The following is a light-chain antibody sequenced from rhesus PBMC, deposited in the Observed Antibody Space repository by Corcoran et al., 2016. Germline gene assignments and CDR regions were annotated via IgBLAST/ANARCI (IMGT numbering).Light chain of an antibody. V-gene: IGLV2-32*02. Sequence: QAALTQPRSVSGSPGQSVTISCPGTCSDIGGYKYVSGYQQHPGTAPKLLIYEVAERPSGVSDRFSCSKSGNTASLTISGPQAEDEADYYCSSYAGSNTYVFGSGTTLTVL. CDR3: SSYAGSNTYV. CDR2: EVA. J-gene: IGLJ6*01. CDR1: CSDIGGYKY.